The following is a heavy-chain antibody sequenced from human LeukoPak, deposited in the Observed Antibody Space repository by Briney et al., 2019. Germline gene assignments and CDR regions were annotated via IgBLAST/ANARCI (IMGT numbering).Heavy chain of an antibody. D-gene: IGHD1-26*01. CDR2: IFHSGDV. CDR1: GGSISSSSYY. V-gene: IGHV4-39*01. Sequence: PSETLSLTCTVSGGSISSSSYYWGWIRQPPGKGPEWIGSIFHSGDVYYNPSLTSRVTLSVDPSNNRFSLKVTSVTAADTAMYYCAKSGGYGLIDYWGQGTLVTVSS. J-gene: IGHJ4*02. CDR3: AKSGGYGLIDY.